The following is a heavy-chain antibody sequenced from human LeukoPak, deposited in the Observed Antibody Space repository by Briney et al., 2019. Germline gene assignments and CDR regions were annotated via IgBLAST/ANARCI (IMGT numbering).Heavy chain of an antibody. CDR2: ITGAGSST. CDR1: GFTFKSYG. V-gene: IGHV3-23*01. D-gene: IGHD5-18*01. Sequence: SGGSLRLSCAASGFTFKSYGMTSVRQVPGKGLEWVSSITGAGSSTKYADSVNGRFTISRDNSKNTLSLQMTGLRAEDTAVYYCARKVAVAMDLDYWGQGTLVTVSS. CDR3: ARKVAVAMDLDY. J-gene: IGHJ4*02.